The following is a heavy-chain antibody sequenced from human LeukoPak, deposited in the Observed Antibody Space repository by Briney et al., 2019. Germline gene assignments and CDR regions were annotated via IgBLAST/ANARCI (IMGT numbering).Heavy chain of an antibody. V-gene: IGHV4-34*01. CDR3: ARARYCSGGSCYSEYFQH. Sequence: SETLSLTCAVYGGSFSGYYWSWIRQPPEKGLEWIGEINHSGSTNYNPSLKSRVTISVDTSKNQFSLKLSSVTAADTAVYYCARARYCSGGSCYSEYFQHWGQGTLVTVSS. CDR2: INHSGST. CDR1: GGSFSGYY. D-gene: IGHD2-15*01. J-gene: IGHJ1*01.